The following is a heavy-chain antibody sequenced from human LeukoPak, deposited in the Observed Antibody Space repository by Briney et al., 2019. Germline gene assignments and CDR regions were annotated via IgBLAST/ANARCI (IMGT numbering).Heavy chain of an antibody. CDR1: GGTFSSYT. Sequence: SVKVSCKASGGTFSSYTISWVRQAPGQGLEWMGRIIPILGIANYAQKFQGRVTITADKSTSEAYMELSSLRSEDTAVYYCASSTSYEGVAAARSHAFDIWGQGTMVTVSS. J-gene: IGHJ3*02. V-gene: IGHV1-69*02. D-gene: IGHD6-13*01. CDR2: IIPILGIA. CDR3: ASSTSYEGVAAARSHAFDI.